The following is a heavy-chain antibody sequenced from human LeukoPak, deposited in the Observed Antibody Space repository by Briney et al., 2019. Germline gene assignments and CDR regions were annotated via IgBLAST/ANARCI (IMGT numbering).Heavy chain of an antibody. CDR3: AREGYSYGPLYFDY. J-gene: IGHJ4*02. CDR1: GFTFSSYW. D-gene: IGHD5-18*01. CDR2: INSDGSST. Sequence: GGSLRLSCAASGFTFSSYWMHWVRKAPGKGLVWVSRINSDGSSTSYADSVKGRFTISRDNAKNTLYLQMNSLSAEDTAVYYCAREGYSYGPLYFDYWGQGTLVTVSS. V-gene: IGHV3-74*01.